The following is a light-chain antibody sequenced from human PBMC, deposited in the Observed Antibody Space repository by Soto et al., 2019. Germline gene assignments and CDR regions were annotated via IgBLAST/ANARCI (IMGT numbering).Light chain of an antibody. CDR2: AAS. CDR1: QSISSY. Sequence: DIQMTQSPSSLSASVGDRVTITCRASQSISSYLNWYQQKPGKAPKLLINAASSLQSGVPSRFSGSGSGTDFTLTISSLQLEDFANYYCQQSYSTPLTFGGGTK. CDR3: QQSYSTPLT. J-gene: IGKJ4*01. V-gene: IGKV1-39*01.